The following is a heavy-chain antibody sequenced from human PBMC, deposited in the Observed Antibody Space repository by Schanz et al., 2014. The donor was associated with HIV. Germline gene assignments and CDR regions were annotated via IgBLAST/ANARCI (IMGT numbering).Heavy chain of an antibody. Sequence: QVQLVESGGGVVQPGRSLRLSCAASGFTFSSFGMHWVRQAPGKGLEWVAVISYDGSNKYYADSVKGRFTISRDNSKNTLYLKMNSLRAEDTAVYYCAKGLRQWLVLGVSDYWGQGTLVTVSS. CDR1: GFTFSSFG. V-gene: IGHV3-30*18. J-gene: IGHJ4*02. D-gene: IGHD6-19*01. CDR3: AKGLRQWLVLGVSDY. CDR2: ISYDGSNK.